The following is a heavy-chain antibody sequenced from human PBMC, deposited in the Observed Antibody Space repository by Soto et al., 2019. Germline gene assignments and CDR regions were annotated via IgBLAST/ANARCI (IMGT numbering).Heavy chain of an antibody. Sequence: SETLSLTCTFYAMSFSGYYWSCIRHPPGKGLEWIGEVIHTGRTNYNPSLKGRVTISVDTSKNQFSLNLSSVTAADTAVYYCARSPQSSHFPYYFDFWCQGTQVTVSS. CDR1: AMSFSGYY. CDR3: ARSPQSSHFPYYFDF. CDR2: VIHTGRT. J-gene: IGHJ4*02. V-gene: IGHV4-34*12.